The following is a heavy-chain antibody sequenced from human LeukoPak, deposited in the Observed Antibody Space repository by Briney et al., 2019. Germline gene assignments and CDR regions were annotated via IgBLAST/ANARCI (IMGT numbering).Heavy chain of an antibody. J-gene: IGHJ3*02. V-gene: IGHV4-39*07. CDR2: IHYSGST. Sequence: SETLSLTCTVSGGSISSSGYYWGWIRQPPGKGLEWIGTIHYSGSTYYYASLKSRVTISVDTSKNQFSLKLRSVTAADTALYYCGRVVAATDNKAFDIWGQGTMVTVSS. D-gene: IGHD2-15*01. CDR3: GRVVAATDNKAFDI. CDR1: GGSISSSGYY.